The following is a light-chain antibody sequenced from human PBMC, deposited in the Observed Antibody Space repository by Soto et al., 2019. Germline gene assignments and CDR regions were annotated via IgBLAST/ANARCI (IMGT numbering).Light chain of an antibody. J-gene: IGKJ2*01. CDR1: QSIHRW. V-gene: IGKV1-5*01. Sequence: DIQMTQSPSTLSASVGDRVTITCRASQSIHRWLAWYQQKPGKAPKLLIYDASSLQSGVPSRFRGSGSGTDFTLPLSSLQSGDVWSYYCQRYNNHSPIFGQGTKLEIK. CDR3: QRYNNHSPI. CDR2: DAS.